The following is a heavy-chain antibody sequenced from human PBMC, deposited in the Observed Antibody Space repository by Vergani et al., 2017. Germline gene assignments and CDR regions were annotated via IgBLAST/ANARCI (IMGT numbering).Heavy chain of an antibody. V-gene: IGHV4-34*01. D-gene: IGHD5-18*01. J-gene: IGHJ5*02. Sequence: QVQLQQWGAGLLKPSETLSLTCAVSGGFFSGYYWSWIRQPQGKGLEWIGEINHSGSTNYKPSLKSRVTISVDTSKNQISLKLISVTAADTAVYYCARGTARSYSYGYPRDWFDHWGQGTLVTVSS. CDR3: ARGTARSYSYGYPRDWFDH. CDR2: INHSGST. CDR1: GGFFSGYY.